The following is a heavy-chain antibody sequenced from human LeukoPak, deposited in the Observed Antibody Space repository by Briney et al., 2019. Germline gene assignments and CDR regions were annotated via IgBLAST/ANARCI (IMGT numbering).Heavy chain of an antibody. CDR2: IYTSGST. J-gene: IGHJ3*02. CDR3: AGSLLSIVQGESDAFDI. Sequence: SETLSLTCTVSGGSISNYYWSWIRQPAGKGLEWIGRIYTSGSTNYNPSLKSRVTMSVDTSKNQFSLRLSSVTAADTAVYYCAGSLLSIVQGESDAFDIWGQGTMVTVSS. V-gene: IGHV4-4*07. CDR1: GGSISNYY. D-gene: IGHD2/OR15-2a*01.